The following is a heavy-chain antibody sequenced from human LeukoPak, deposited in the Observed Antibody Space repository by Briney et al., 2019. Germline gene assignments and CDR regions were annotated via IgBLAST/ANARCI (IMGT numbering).Heavy chain of an antibody. CDR1: GFIFNNYG. V-gene: IGHV3-23*01. CDR3: AKEDSSGYYYDY. CDR2: ISNDGGGT. Sequence: GGSLRLSCAASGFIFNNYGLVWVRQAPGKGLEWVSAISNDGGGTTYADFVKGRFSVSRDNSKNTLFLQMNSLRAEDTAVYYCAKEDSSGYYYDYWGQGTLVTVSS. J-gene: IGHJ4*02. D-gene: IGHD3-22*01.